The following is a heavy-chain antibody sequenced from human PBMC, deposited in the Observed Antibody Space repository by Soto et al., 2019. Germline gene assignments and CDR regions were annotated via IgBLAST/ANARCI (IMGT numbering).Heavy chain of an antibody. Sequence: QMQLVQSGPEVKKPGTSVKVSCKASGFTFTSSAMQWVRQARGQRLEWIGWIVVGSGNTNYAQKFQERVTITRDMSTSTAYMELSSPRSEDTAVYYCAAPARYCSGGSCRTDYYGMDVWGQGTTVTVSS. D-gene: IGHD2-15*01. CDR1: GFTFTSSA. CDR2: IVVGSGNT. CDR3: AAPARYCSGGSCRTDYYGMDV. V-gene: IGHV1-58*02. J-gene: IGHJ6*02.